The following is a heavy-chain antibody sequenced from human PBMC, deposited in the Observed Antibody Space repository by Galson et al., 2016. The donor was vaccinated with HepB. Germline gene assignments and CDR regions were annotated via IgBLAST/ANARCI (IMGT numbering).Heavy chain of an antibody. Sequence: SLRLSCAASGFTFRNYALSWVRRAPGKGLEWVSHIDGPTPNTHYADSVRGRFSIYRDNSRDTLYLQMDGLTAEDSAIYYCTTWLSHHFDYWGQGTRVTVPS. CDR2: IDGPTPNT. CDR3: TTWLSHHFDY. CDR1: GFTFRNYA. J-gene: IGHJ4*02. D-gene: IGHD6-19*01. V-gene: IGHV3-23*01.